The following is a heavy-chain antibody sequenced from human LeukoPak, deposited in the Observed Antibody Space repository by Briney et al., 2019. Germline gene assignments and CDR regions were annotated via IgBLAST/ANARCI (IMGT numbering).Heavy chain of an antibody. Sequence: GGSLRLSCAASGFTVSSNYMSWVRQAPGKGLEWVSVIYSGGSTYYADSVKGRFTISRHNSKNTLYLQMNSLRAEDTAVYYCARDLRGITGSGGMDVWGQGTTVTVSS. CDR1: GFTVSSNY. CDR3: ARDLRGITGSGGMDV. J-gene: IGHJ6*02. V-gene: IGHV3-53*04. CDR2: IYSGGST. D-gene: IGHD1-20*01.